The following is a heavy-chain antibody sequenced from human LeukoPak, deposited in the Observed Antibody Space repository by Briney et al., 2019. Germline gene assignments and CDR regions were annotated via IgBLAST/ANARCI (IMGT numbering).Heavy chain of an antibody. CDR1: GGSISSHY. CDR3: AGLSYYYDSSWAFDI. V-gene: IGHV4-59*11. J-gene: IGHJ3*02. CDR2: IYYSGST. D-gene: IGHD3-22*01. Sequence: SETLSLTCTVSGGSISSHYWSWIRQPPGKGLEWIGYIYYSGSTNYNPSLKSRVTISVDTSKNQFSLKLSSVTAADTAVYYCAGLSYYYDSSWAFDIWGQGTMVTVSS.